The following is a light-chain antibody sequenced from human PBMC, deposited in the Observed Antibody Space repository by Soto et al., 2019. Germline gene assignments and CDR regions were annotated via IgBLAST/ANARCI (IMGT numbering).Light chain of an antibody. CDR1: SSNIGSNT. J-gene: IGLJ3*02. CDR3: AAWDDSLSGWV. Sequence: QAVVTQPPSASGTPGQRVTISCSGSSSNIGSNTVNWYQQVPGTAPKLLIYTNNQRPSGVPDRFSGSKSGTSASLAISGLQSEDEADYYCAAWDDSLSGWVFGGGTKLTVL. CDR2: TNN. V-gene: IGLV1-44*01.